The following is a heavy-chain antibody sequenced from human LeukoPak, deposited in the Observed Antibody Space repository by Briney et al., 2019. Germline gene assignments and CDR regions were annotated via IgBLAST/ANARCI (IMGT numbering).Heavy chain of an antibody. CDR3: AREILTGYYRAAFDI. J-gene: IGHJ3*02. Sequence: GRSLRLSCAASGFTFSSYGMHWVRQAPGKGLEWVAVISYDGSNKYYADSVKGRFTISRDNSKNTLYLQMNSLRAEDTAVYYCAREILTGYYRAAFDIWGQGTMATVSS. D-gene: IGHD3-9*01. CDR1: GFTFSSYG. CDR2: ISYDGSNK. V-gene: IGHV3-30*03.